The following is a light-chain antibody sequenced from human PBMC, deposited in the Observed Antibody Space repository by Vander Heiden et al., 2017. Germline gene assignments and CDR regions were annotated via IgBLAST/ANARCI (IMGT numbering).Light chain of an antibody. V-gene: IGKV2-28*01. J-gene: IGKJ1*01. CDR3: MQALQIPWT. CDR1: QSLLYTNGYNY. Sequence: DVVLTQSPLPLPVTPGEPASIPCRSSQSLLYTNGYNYLDWYLQKPGQSPQLLIHLGSNRASGVPDRFSGSGSGTDFTLKISRVAAEDVGVYYCMQALQIPWTFGQGTKVEIK. CDR2: LGS.